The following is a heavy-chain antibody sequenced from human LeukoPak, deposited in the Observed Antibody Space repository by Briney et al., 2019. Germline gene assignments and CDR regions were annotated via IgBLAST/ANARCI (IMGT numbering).Heavy chain of an antibody. Sequence: SVKVSCKASGGTFSSYAISWVRQAPGQGLEWMGRIIAILGIANYAQKFQGRVTITADKSTSTGYMELSSLGSEDTAVYYCARVAMVSPYWFDPWGQGTLVTVSS. CDR2: IIAILGIA. CDR1: GGTFSSYA. D-gene: IGHD5-18*01. CDR3: ARVAMVSPYWFDP. J-gene: IGHJ5*02. V-gene: IGHV1-69*04.